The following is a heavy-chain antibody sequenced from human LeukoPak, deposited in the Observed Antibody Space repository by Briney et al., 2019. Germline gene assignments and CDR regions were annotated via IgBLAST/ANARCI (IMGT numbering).Heavy chain of an antibody. CDR1: GFTFNSFA. V-gene: IGHV3-33*01. CDR2: IWYGGSNK. Sequence: GGSLRLSCAASGFTFNSFAMHWVRQAPGKGLEWVAVIWYGGSNKYYADSVKGRFTISRDNSKNTVYLQMNSLRAEDSAIYYCARPYGDYYFDYWGQGTLVTVSS. D-gene: IGHD4-17*01. CDR3: ARPYGDYYFDY. J-gene: IGHJ4*02.